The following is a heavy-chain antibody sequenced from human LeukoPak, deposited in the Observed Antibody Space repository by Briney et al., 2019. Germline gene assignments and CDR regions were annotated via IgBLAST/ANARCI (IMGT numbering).Heavy chain of an antibody. D-gene: IGHD2-2*02. Sequence: GASVKVSCKASGYTFTGYYMHWVRQAPGQGLEWMGWINPNSGGTNYAQKFQGRVTMTRDTSISTAYMELSRLRSDDTAVYYCARATGYCSSTSCYKGKYNWFDPWGQGTLVTVSS. CDR3: ARATGYCSSTSCYKGKYNWFDP. CDR1: GYTFTGYY. J-gene: IGHJ5*02. CDR2: INPNSGGT. V-gene: IGHV1-2*02.